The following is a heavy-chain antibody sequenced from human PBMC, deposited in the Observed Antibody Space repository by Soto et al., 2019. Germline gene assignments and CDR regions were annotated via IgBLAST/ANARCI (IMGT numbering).Heavy chain of an antibody. CDR2: IWYDGSNK. Sequence: QVQLVESGGGVVQPGRSLRLSCAASGFTFSSYGMHWVRQAPGKGLEWVAVIWYDGSNKYYADSVKGRFTISRDNSKNTLYLQMNSLRAEDTAVYYCARARRNYYYYYGMDVWGQGTTVTVSS. J-gene: IGHJ6*02. CDR3: ARARRNYYYYYGMDV. V-gene: IGHV3-33*01. CDR1: GFTFSSYG.